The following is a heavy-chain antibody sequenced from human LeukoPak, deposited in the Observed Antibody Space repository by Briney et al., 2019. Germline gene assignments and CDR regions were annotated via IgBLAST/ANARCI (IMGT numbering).Heavy chain of an antibody. CDR1: GYTFTGYY. J-gene: IGHJ4*02. V-gene: IGHV1-2*02. D-gene: IGHD6-13*01. CDR2: INPNSGGT. Sequence: GASVKVSCKASGYTFTGYYMHWVRQAPGQGLEWMGWINPNSGGTNYAQKFQGRVTMTRDTSISTAYMELSRLRSDDTAVYYCARALPAAGPTLDYWGQGTLVTVSS. CDR3: ARALPAAGPTLDY.